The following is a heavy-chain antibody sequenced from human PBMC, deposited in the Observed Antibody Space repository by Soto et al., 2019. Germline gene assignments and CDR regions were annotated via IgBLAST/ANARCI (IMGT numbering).Heavy chain of an antibody. V-gene: IGHV1-46*01. CDR1: GYTFTSYY. J-gene: IGHJ4*02. CDR3: AREIDTLLDLVATHPHLFDY. D-gene: IGHD5-12*01. CDR2: INPSGGST. Sequence: GASVKVSCKASGYTFTSYYMHWVRQAPGQGLEWMGIINPSGGSTSYAQKFQGRVTMTRDTSTSTVYMELSSLRSEDTAVYYCAREIDTLLDLVATHPHLFDYWGQGTLVTVSS.